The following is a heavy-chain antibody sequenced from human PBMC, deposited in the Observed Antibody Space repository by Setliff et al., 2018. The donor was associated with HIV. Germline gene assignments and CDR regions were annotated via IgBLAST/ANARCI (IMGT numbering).Heavy chain of an antibody. CDR2: IYYSGNP. V-gene: IGHV4-30-4*08. Sequence: PSETLSLTCTVSGGSISSGYYYWSWIRQHPGKGLEWIGYIYYSGNPFYNPSLRSRVTISVDTSKNQFSLKLSSVTAADTAVYYCARRDGYSYGFYFDYWGQGTLVTVSS. CDR3: ARRDGYSYGFYFDY. J-gene: IGHJ4*02. D-gene: IGHD5-18*01. CDR1: GGSISSGYYY.